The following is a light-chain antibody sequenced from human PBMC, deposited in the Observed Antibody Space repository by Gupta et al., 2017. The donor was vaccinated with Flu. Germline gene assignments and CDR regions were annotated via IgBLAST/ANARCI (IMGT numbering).Light chain of an antibody. CDR2: KAS. CDR3: QQDNSYSYI. CDR1: QSISSW. Sequence: DIQMTQSPSTLSASVGDRVTITCRASQSISSWLAWYQQKPGKAPKLLIYKASSLESGVPSRFSGSGSGTEFTLTISILQPDDFTTYYCQQDNSYSYIFGQGTKLEIK. V-gene: IGKV1-5*03. J-gene: IGKJ2*01.